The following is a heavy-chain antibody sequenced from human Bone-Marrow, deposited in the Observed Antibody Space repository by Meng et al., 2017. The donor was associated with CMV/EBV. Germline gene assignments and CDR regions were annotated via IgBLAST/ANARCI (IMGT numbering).Heavy chain of an antibody. V-gene: IGHV3-30*02. Sequence: GESLKISCAASGFTFSSYAMHWVRQAPGKGLEWVAFMQFDGSEELYADSLKGRFTISRDNSKNALYLQMSSLRTEDTAVYYCAKRSSLGGIYNSILDSWGQGALVTVSS. D-gene: IGHD1-26*01. CDR2: MQFDGSEE. CDR3: AKRSSLGGIYNSILDS. J-gene: IGHJ4*02. CDR1: GFTFSSYA.